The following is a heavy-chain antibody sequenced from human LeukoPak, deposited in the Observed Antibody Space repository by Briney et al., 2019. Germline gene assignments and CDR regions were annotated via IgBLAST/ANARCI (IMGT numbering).Heavy chain of an antibody. CDR1: GFTFSSYA. J-gene: IGHJ4*02. D-gene: IGHD3-10*01. V-gene: IGHV3-23*01. CDR2: IRGSGGST. Sequence: PGRSLRLSCAAAGFTFSSYATSWVRQAPGKGLEWVSAIRGSGGSTYYADSVKGRFTISRDNSKNTLYLQMNSLRAEDTAVYYCAKDLTHYYGSGSHDYWGQGTLVTVSS. CDR3: AKDLTHYYGSGSHDY.